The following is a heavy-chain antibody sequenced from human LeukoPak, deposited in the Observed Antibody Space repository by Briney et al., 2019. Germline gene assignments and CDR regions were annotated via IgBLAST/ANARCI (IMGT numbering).Heavy chain of an antibody. J-gene: IGHJ4*02. CDR1: GFTFSSYW. CDR2: IKQDGSEK. D-gene: IGHD1-14*01. Sequence: GGSLRLSCEASGFTFSSYWMSWVRQAPGKGLEWVANIKQDGSEKYYVDSVKGRFTISRDNAKNSLYLQMNSLRAEDTALYYCARGYRDYWGQGTLVTASS. V-gene: IGHV3-7*01. CDR3: ARGYRDY.